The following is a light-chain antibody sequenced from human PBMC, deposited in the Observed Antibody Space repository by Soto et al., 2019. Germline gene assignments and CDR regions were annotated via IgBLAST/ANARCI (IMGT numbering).Light chain of an antibody. V-gene: IGKV1-39*01. CDR3: QQSYSTPRT. J-gene: IGKJ2*01. Sequence: DIQMTQSPSSVSASVGDRVTITCRASQSISSYLNWYQQKPGKAPNLLIYAASSLQSGVPSRFSGSESGTDFTLTISSLQPEDFATYYCQQSYSTPRTFGQGTKLEIK. CDR1: QSISSY. CDR2: AAS.